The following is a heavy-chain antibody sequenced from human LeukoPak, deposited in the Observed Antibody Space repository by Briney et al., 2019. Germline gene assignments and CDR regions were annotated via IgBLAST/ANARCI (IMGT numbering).Heavy chain of an antibody. CDR2: ISGSGGST. CDR1: GFTFDNFA. V-gene: IGHV3-23*01. CDR3: AKALIRGGYYFDY. Sequence: GGSLRLSXAPSGFTFDNFAMTWVRQAPGKGLEWVSAISGSGGSTYYADSVKGRFTISRDNSKNTLYLQMNSLRAEDTAVYYCAKALIRGGYYFDYWGQGTLVTVSS. D-gene: IGHD3-3*01. J-gene: IGHJ4*02.